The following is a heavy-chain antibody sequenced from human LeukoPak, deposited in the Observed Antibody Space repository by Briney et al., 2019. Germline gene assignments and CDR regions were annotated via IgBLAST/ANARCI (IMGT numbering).Heavy chain of an antibody. CDR1: GFIFEDYA. CDR2: ITSNSGYV. V-gene: IGHV3-9*03. Sequence: GGSLRLSCAVSGFIFEDYAMHWVRHVPGKGLEWVSSITSNSGYVAYADSVKGRFSISRDNAKNSLYLQMNSLRSEDMAVYYCVQDSYAISSSGSTFAYWGQGTVVTVSS. D-gene: IGHD6-13*01. CDR3: VQDSYAISSSGSTFAY. J-gene: IGHJ4*02.